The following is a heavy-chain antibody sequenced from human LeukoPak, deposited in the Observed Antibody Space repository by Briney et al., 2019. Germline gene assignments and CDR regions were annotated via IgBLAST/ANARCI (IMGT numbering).Heavy chain of an antibody. J-gene: IGHJ4*02. V-gene: IGHV3-74*01. CDR3: AKDLLGGRSSSWPYYFDY. Sequence: GGSLRLSCAASGFTFSSYWMHWVRQAPGKGLVWVSRINSDGSSTSYADSVKGRFTISRDNAKNTLYLQMNSLRAEDTAVYYCAKDLLGGRSSSWPYYFDYWGQGTLVTVSS. CDR1: GFTFSSYW. CDR2: INSDGSST. D-gene: IGHD6-13*01.